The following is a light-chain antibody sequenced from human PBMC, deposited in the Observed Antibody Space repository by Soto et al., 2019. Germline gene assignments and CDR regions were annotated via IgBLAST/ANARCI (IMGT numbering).Light chain of an antibody. V-gene: IGKV3-20*01. CDR1: QSVSSSY. Sequence: EIVWTPSPGTLSLSPGERATLSRRASQSVSSSYLAWYQQTTGQDHSLLIYGASSRASGIPDRFSGSGSGTDFTLKIRRMETEELAVYYCKKSGSSQIPLGKGKRREIK. CDR3: KKSGSSQIP. J-gene: IGKJ5*01. CDR2: GAS.